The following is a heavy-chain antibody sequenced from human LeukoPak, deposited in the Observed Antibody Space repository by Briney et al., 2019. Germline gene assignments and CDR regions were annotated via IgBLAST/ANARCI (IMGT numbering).Heavy chain of an antibody. CDR2: IIPIFGTA. D-gene: IGHD6-13*01. CDR1: GGTFSSYA. CDR3: ARAHGYSSSWYDYYYYMDV. J-gene: IGHJ6*03. Sequence: PVKVSCKASGGTFSSYAISWVRQAPGQGLEWMGGIIPIFGTANYAQKFQGRVTITADESTSTAYMELSSLRSEDTAVYYCARAHGYSSSWYDYYYYMDVWGKGTTVTVSS. V-gene: IGHV1-69*13.